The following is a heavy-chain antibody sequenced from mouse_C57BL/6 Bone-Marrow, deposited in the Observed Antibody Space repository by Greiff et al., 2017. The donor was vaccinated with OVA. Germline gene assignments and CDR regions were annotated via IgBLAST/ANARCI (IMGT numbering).Heavy chain of an antibody. Sequence: QVQLQQPGAELVRPGSSVKLSCKASGYTFTSYWMHWVKQRPIQGLEWIGNIDPSDSETHYNQKFKDKATLTVDKSSSTAYMQLSSLTSEDSAVYYCAFTTRERDYYAMDYWGQGTSVTVSS. V-gene: IGHV1-52*01. CDR1: GYTFTSYW. D-gene: IGHD2-12*01. CDR2: IDPSDSET. CDR3: AFTTRERDYYAMDY. J-gene: IGHJ4*01.